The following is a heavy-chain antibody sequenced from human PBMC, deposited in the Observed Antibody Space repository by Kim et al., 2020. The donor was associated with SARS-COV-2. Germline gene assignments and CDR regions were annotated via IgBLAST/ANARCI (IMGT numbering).Heavy chain of an antibody. CDR2: INAGNGNT. Sequence: ASVKVSCKASGFIFSNYVIHWVRQAPGQRLEWMGWINAGNGNTKYSQKFQGRVTITRDSSASAAYMELSSLRSEDTAVYYCGRGEIGYCSSTTCSDAFD. J-gene: IGHJ3*02. V-gene: IGHV1-3*01. CDR3: GRGEIGYCSSTTCSDAFD. D-gene: IGHD2-2*01. CDR1: GFIFSNYV.